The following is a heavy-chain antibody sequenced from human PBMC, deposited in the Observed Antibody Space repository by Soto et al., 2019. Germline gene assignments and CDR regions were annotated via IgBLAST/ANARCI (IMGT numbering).Heavy chain of an antibody. CDR1: GFTFSSCA. Sequence: GGSLRLSCAASGFTFSSCAMNWVRQAPGKGLEWVSTISGSGESTYYADSVKGRFTISRDNSKSTLYLQMNSLRAEDTAVYYCAKDRWNYDYFDFWGQGTLVTVSP. D-gene: IGHD1-7*01. V-gene: IGHV3-23*01. CDR3: AKDRWNYDYFDF. CDR2: ISGSGEST. J-gene: IGHJ4*02.